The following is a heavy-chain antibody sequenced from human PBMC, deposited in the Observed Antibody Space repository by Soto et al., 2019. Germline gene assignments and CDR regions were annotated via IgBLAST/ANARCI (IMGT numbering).Heavy chain of an antibody. CDR1: GGSITDYS. Sequence: SETLSLTCTVSGGSITDYSWVWIRQPAGKGLEWIGRIFSSGSTNYNPSLEGRITMSLDTSKNQFSLKLNSATATDTAVYFCARDQGVVVTADNWFDPWGQGILVTVSS. CDR2: IFSSGST. CDR3: ARDQGVVVTADNWFDP. J-gene: IGHJ5*02. D-gene: IGHD2-21*02. V-gene: IGHV4-4*07.